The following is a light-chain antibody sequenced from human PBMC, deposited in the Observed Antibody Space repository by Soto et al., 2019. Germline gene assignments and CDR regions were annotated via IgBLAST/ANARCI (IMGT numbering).Light chain of an antibody. CDR3: QDRGNWPIYT. Sequence: EIVLTQSPATLSLSLGERATLSCRASQSLSGYLAWYQQKPGQPPRLLIYGASHRATGIPARFTGTGSGTDFTLTITRLEPEDFAVYYCQDRGNWPIYTFGGGTKFDLK. CDR2: GAS. CDR1: QSLSGY. V-gene: IGKV3-11*01. J-gene: IGKJ4*01.